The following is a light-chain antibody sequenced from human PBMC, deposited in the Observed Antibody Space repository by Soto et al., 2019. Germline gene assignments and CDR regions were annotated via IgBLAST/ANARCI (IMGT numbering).Light chain of an antibody. CDR3: GADHGSGSNFVYV. CDR2: VGTGGIVG. CDR1: SGYSNYE. V-gene: IGLV9-49*01. Sequence: QPVLTQPPSASASLGASVTLTCTLSSGYSNYEVDWYQQRPGKGPRFVMRVGTGGIVGSKGDGIPGRFSVLGSGLNRFLTLNNIHEEDESDYHCGADHGSGSNFVYVFGTGTKLTVL. J-gene: IGLJ1*01.